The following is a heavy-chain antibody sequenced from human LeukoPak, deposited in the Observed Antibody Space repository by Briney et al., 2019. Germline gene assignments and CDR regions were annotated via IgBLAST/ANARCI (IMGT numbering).Heavy chain of an antibody. D-gene: IGHD3-9*01. CDR1: GFTFSSYW. CDR2: IKPDGSEK. J-gene: IGHJ6*03. CDR3: ARKGYFDTYYYYMDV. Sequence: PGGSLRLSCAASGFTFSSYWMSWVRQAPGKGLEWVANIKPDGSEKYYVDSVKGRFTISRDNAKNSLYLQVNSLRAEDTAVYYCARKGYFDTYYYYMDVWGKGTTVTVSS. V-gene: IGHV3-7*01.